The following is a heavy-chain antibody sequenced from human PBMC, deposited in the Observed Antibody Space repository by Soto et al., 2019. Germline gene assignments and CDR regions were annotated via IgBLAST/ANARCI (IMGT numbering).Heavy chain of an antibody. CDR2: IYYRSKWFH. D-gene: IGHD2-15*01. CDR1: GDSVSSNGAC. Sequence: HSQTLSLTCVISGDSVSSNGACWNWIQQSPSRGLQWLGRIYYRSKWFHDYAASVESRMAINPDTSRNQFSLQLNYVTPEDTAVYHCARVHCSAGTCLDGLDFWGQGTTVTVSS. V-gene: IGHV6-1*01. J-gene: IGHJ6*02. CDR3: ARVHCSAGTCLDGLDF.